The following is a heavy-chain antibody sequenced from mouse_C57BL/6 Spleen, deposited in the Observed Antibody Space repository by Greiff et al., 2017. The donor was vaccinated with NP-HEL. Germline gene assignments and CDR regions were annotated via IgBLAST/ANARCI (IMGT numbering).Heavy chain of an antibody. V-gene: IGHV3-6*01. CDR3: ARRGIYDYLYYFDY. D-gene: IGHD2-4*01. CDR2: ISYDGSN. J-gene: IGHJ2*01. CDR1: GYSITSGYY. Sequence: EVKLVESGPGLVKPSQSLSLTCSVTGYSITSGYYWNWIRQFPGNKLEWMGYISYDGSNNYNPSLKNRISITRDTSKNQFFLKLNSVTTEDTATYYCARRGIYDYLYYFDYWGQGTTLTVSS.